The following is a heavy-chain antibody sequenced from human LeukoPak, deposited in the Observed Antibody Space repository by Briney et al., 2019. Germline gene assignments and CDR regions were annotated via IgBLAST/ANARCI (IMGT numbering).Heavy chain of an antibody. CDR1: GYTFTGYY. Sequence: GASVKVSCKASGYTFTGYYMHWVRQAPGQGLEWMGWINPNSGGTNYAQKFQGWVTMTRDTSISTAYMELSRLRSDDTAVYYCARGDGSGWYPGDFDYWGQGTLVTVSS. CDR3: ARGDGSGWYPGDFDY. V-gene: IGHV1-2*04. D-gene: IGHD6-13*01. J-gene: IGHJ4*02. CDR2: INPNSGGT.